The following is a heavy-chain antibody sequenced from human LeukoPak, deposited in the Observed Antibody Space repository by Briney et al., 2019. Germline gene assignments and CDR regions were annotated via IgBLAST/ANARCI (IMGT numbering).Heavy chain of an antibody. D-gene: IGHD3-16*02. J-gene: IGHJ4*02. CDR2: INPNSGGT. CDR3: ARGGVITFGGVIVPFDY. Sequence: ASVTVSCKASGYTFTGYYMHWVRQAPGQGLEWMGWINPNSGGTNYAQKFQGWVTMTRDTSISTAYMELSRLRSDDTAVYYCARGGVITFGGVIVPFDYWGQGTLVTVSP. CDR1: GYTFTGYY. V-gene: IGHV1-2*04.